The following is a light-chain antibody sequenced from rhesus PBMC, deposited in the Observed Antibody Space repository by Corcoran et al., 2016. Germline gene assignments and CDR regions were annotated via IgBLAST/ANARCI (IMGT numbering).Light chain of an antibody. Sequence: DIQMTQSPSSLSASVGDKVTITCRASQGISSWLAWYQQKPGKAPKLLIYKASSLQSGVPSRFSGSGSGTDYTLTIRSLQPEDFTTYYCLQYSSSPRTFGQGTKVEIK. V-gene: IGKV1-22*01. CDR3: LQYSSSPRT. CDR1: QGISSW. J-gene: IGKJ1*01. CDR2: KAS.